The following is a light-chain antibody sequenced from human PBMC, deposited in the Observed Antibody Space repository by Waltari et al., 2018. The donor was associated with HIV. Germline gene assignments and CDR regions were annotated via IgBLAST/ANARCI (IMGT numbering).Light chain of an antibody. CDR1: SSNIGRNP. CDR3: AAWDDSLKGVV. Sequence: QSVLTQPPSASGTPGQRVTISCSGSSSNIGRNPVNWYQQFPGTARNGRICSNNQWPAWGPDRVAGSKSDTPAALAISGLRSEDEAVYYCAAWDDSLKGVVVDGGTKLTIL. J-gene: IGLJ2*01. V-gene: IGLV1-44*01. CDR2: SNN.